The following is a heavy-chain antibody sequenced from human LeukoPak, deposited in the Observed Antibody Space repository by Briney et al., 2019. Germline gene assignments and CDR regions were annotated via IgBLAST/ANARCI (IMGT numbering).Heavy chain of an antibody. CDR3: AKVATPYSGYQTAQFDY. CDR1: GFTLDDYA. D-gene: IGHD5-12*01. J-gene: IGHJ4*02. CDR2: ISWNSGSI. V-gene: IGHV3-9*01. Sequence: GGSLRLSCAASGFTLDDYAMHWVRQAPGKGLEWVSGISWNSGSIGYADSAKGRFTISRDDAKNSLYLQMNSLRAEDTALYYCAKVATPYSGYQTAQFDYWGQGTLVTVSS.